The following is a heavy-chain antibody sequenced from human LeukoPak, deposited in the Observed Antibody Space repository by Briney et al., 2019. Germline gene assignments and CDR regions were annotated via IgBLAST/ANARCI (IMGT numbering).Heavy chain of an antibody. CDR1: GDSITSYY. V-gene: IGHV4-59*01. CDR3: ARPASAYYVNEGFDI. Sequence: SSETLSLTCTVSGDSITSYYWNWIRQPPGKGLEWIGHIYHSGSTNYNPSLKRRVTTSVDPSKNQISLNLSSVTAADTDVYYCARPASAYYVNEGFDIWGPGTMVTVSS. J-gene: IGHJ3*02. CDR2: IYHSGST. D-gene: IGHD3-3*01.